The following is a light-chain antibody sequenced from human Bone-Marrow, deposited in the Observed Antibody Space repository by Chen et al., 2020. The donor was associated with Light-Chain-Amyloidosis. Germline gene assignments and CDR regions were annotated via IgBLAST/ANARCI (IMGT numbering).Light chain of an antibody. Sequence: SYELTQPPSVSVSPGQTARITCSGDDLPTKYAYWYQQKPGQAPVLVIHRDTERPSGFSERFSGSSSGTTATLTISGVQAEDEADYRCQSADSSGTYEVIFGGGTKLTVL. J-gene: IGLJ2*01. CDR3: QSADSSGTYEVI. CDR1: DLPTKY. CDR2: RDT. V-gene: IGLV3-25*03.